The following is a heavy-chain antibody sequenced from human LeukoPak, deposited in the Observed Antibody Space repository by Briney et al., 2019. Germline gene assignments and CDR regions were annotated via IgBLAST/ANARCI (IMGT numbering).Heavy chain of an antibody. V-gene: IGHV1-69*04. CDR1: GGTFSSYA. D-gene: IGHD3-22*01. J-gene: IGHJ4*02. CDR2: IIPILGIA. CDR3: ARHYDSSGYSPSFDY. Sequence: SVKVSCKASGGTFSSYAISWVRQAPGQELEWMGRIIPILGIANYAQKFQGRVTITADKSTSTAYMELSSLRSEDTAVYYCARHYDSSGYSPSFDYWGQGTLVTVSS.